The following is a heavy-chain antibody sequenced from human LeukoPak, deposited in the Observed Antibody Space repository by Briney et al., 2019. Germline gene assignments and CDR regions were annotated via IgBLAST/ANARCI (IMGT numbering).Heavy chain of an antibody. D-gene: IGHD6-19*01. CDR1: GFTFSNAW. CDR3: TTAYEQWLAHYYDY. CDR2: IKSKTDGGTT. J-gene: IGHJ4*02. V-gene: IGHV3-15*01. Sequence: GGSLRLSCAASGFTFSNAWMSWVRQAPGKGLELVGRIKSKTDGGTTDYAAPVKGRFTISRDDSKNTLYLQMNSLKTEDTAVYYCTTAYEQWLAHYYDYWGQGTLVTVSS.